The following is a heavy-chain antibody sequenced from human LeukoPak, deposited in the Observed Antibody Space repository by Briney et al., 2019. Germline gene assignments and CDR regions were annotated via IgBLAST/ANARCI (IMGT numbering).Heavy chain of an antibody. V-gene: IGHV3-30*02. J-gene: IGHJ4*02. Sequence: GGSLRLSCAASGFRFSSYDIHWVRQAPGKRLEWVTFIESDGTKEYYADSVKGRFTISRDNSKNTVYVQMSTLRAEDTAVYYCAKEGSGWYYLDYWGQGTVVTVSS. D-gene: IGHD6-19*01. CDR3: AKEGSGWYYLDY. CDR2: IESDGTKE. CDR1: GFRFSSYD.